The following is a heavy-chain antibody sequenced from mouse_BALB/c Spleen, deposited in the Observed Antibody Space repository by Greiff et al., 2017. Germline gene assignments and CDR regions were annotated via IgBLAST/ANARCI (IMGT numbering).Heavy chain of an antibody. CDR2: IDPYNGGT. D-gene: IGHD3-1*01. Sequence: EVQLQQSGPELGKPGASVKISCKASGYSFTGYNMYWVKQSHRKSLEWIGYIDPYNGGTSYNQKSKGKATLTVDKSSSTAYMHLNSLTSEDSAIYYCARGSSGYGNFDYWGQGTTLTVSS. J-gene: IGHJ2*01. V-gene: IGHV1S135*01. CDR3: ARGSSGYGNFDY. CDR1: GYSFTGYN.